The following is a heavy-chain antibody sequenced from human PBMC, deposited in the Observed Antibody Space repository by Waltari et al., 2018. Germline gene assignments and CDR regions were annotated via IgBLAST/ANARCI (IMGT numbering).Heavy chain of an antibody. CDR1: GFTFSSYG. J-gene: IGHJ6*03. Sequence: QVQLVESGGGVVQPGRSLRLSCAASGFTFSSYGMHWVRQAPGKGLEWVAVIWYDGSKKYYAESVKGRFTISRDNSKNTLYLQMNSLRAEDTAVYYCAKTRVDYYYYMDVWGKGTTVTVSS. V-gene: IGHV3-30*18. CDR2: IWYDGSKK. CDR3: AKTRVDYYYYMDV.